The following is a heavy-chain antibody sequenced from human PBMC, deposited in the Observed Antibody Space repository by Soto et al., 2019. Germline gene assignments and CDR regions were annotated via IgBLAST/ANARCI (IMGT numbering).Heavy chain of an antibody. CDR3: ARDGCGGDWYDDFDI. Sequence: GGSLRLSCAASGFTFSSYAMHWVRQAPGKGLEWVAVISYDGSNKYYADSVKGRFTISRDNSKNTLYLQMNSLRAEDADVYECARDGCGGDWYDDFDIWGQGTMVTVSS. D-gene: IGHD2-21*02. CDR2: ISYDGSNK. CDR1: GFTFSSYA. J-gene: IGHJ3*02. V-gene: IGHV3-30*04.